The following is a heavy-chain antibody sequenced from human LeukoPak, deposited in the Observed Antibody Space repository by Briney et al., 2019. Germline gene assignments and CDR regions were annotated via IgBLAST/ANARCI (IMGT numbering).Heavy chain of an antibody. J-gene: IGHJ3*02. Sequence: SETLSLTCTVSGGSISSYYWSWIRQPAGKGLEWIGRIYTSGSTNYNPSLKGRVTMSVDTSKNQFSLKLSSVTAADTAVYYCARDRGYSGYLNAFDIWGQGTMVTVSS. V-gene: IGHV4-4*07. CDR2: IYTSGST. CDR3: ARDRGYSGYLNAFDI. CDR1: GGSISSYY. D-gene: IGHD5-12*01.